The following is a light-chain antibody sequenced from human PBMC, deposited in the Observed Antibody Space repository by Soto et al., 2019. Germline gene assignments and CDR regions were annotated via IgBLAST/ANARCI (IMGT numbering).Light chain of an antibody. CDR3: QQYNNWPLT. Sequence: IVFTQAPGTLSLSPGERATLSYRVSQGVSRSYLAWYQQTPGQTRRLLIYGASTRASGIPDRFTGSGYGTEFTLTLSRLQSEAFAVYYCQQYNNWPLTLGGGTKVAI. CDR1: QGVSRSY. V-gene: IGKV3-15*01. CDR2: GAS. J-gene: IGKJ4*01.